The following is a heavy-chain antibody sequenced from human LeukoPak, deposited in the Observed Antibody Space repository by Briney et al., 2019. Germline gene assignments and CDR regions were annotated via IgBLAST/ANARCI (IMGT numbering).Heavy chain of an antibody. Sequence: SETLSLTCTVSGYSISTGYYWDWIRQPPGKGLEWIGTFYHGGSTNYNPSLKSRVTISVDTSKNQFSLKLSSVTAADTAVYYCARGHMVRGTESLDYWGQGTLVTVSS. D-gene: IGHD3-10*01. CDR2: FYHGGST. CDR3: ARGHMVRGTESLDY. CDR1: GYSISTGYY. V-gene: IGHV4-38-2*02. J-gene: IGHJ4*02.